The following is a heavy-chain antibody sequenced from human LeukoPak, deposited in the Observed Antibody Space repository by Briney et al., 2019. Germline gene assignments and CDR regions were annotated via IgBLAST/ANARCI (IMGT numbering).Heavy chain of an antibody. Sequence: GESLKISCKGSGYSFTSYWIGWVRQMSGKGLEWMGIIYPGDSDTRYSPSFQGQVTISADQSISTAYLQWSSLKASDTAMYYCARYHYDFWSGYYLDAFDIWGQGTMVTVSS. D-gene: IGHD3-3*01. J-gene: IGHJ3*02. CDR2: IYPGDSDT. CDR1: GYSFTSYW. V-gene: IGHV5-51*01. CDR3: ARYHYDFWSGYYLDAFDI.